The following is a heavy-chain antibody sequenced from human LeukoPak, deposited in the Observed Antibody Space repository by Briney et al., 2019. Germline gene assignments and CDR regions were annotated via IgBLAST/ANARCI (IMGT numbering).Heavy chain of an antibody. CDR1: GGSFSGYY. CDR2: INHSGST. CDR3: AGSSGYYSH. Sequence: SSETLSLTCAVYGGSFSGYYWSWIRQAPGKGLEWIGEINHSGSTNYNPSLKSRVTISVDTSKNQFSLKLSSVTAADTAVYYCAGSSGYYSHWGQGTLVTVSS. J-gene: IGHJ4*02. D-gene: IGHD3-22*01. V-gene: IGHV4-34*01.